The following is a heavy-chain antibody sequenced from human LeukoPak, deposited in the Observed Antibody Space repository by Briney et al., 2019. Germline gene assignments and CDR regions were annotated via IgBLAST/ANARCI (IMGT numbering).Heavy chain of an antibody. CDR2: ISGSGSST. CDR3: ARRGYYDSSGYDY. D-gene: IGHD3-22*01. J-gene: IGHJ4*02. V-gene: IGHV3-48*03. CDR1: GFTFSSYE. Sequence: GGSLRLSCAASGFTFSSYEINWVRQAPGKGLEWVSTISGSGSSTYYADSVKGRFTISRDNAKNSLYLQMNSLRAEDTAVYYCARRGYYDSSGYDYWGQGTLVTVSS.